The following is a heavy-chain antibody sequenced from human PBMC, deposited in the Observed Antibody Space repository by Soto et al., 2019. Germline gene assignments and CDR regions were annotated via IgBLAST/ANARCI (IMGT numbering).Heavy chain of an antibody. CDR1: GFTFSSYW. CDR2: VSGDGSST. Sequence: EVQLVESGGGLVQPGGSLRLSCAASGFTFSSYWMHWVRQAPGEGLVWVSRVSGDGSSTNYADFVKGRFTSSRDNAKNTVYLQMDSLGADDTAVYYCARRDRNGGYCDYWGQGILVTVSS. V-gene: IGHV3-74*01. D-gene: IGHD2-8*01. CDR3: ARRDRNGGYCDY. J-gene: IGHJ4*02.